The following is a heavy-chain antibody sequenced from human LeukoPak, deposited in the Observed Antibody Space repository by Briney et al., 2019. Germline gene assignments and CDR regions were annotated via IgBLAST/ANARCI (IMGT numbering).Heavy chain of an antibody. V-gene: IGHV3-64D*06. D-gene: IGHD6-13*01. Sequence: GGSLRLSCPASGFTFSSYAMHWVRQAPGKGLEYVSAISSNGGSTYYADSVKGRFTISRDNSKNTLYLQMSSLRAEDTAVYYCVKDRILAAAGYYFDYWGQGTLVTVSS. CDR2: ISSNGGST. J-gene: IGHJ4*02. CDR3: VKDRILAAAGYYFDY. CDR1: GFTFSSYA.